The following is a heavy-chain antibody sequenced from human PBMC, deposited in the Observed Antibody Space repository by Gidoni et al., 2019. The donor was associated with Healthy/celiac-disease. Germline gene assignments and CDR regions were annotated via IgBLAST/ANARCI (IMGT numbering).Heavy chain of an antibody. CDR3: ARVNTMIVGGFDP. J-gene: IGHJ5*02. CDR2: IYYSGST. D-gene: IGHD3-22*01. V-gene: IGHV4-39*07. CDR1: GGSISSSSYY. Sequence: LQLQESGPGLVKPSETLSLTCTVSGGSISSSSYYWGWIRQPPGKGLEWIGSIYYSGSTYYNPSLKSRVTISVDTSKNQFSLKLSSVTAADTAVYYCARVNTMIVGGFDPWGQGTLVTVSS.